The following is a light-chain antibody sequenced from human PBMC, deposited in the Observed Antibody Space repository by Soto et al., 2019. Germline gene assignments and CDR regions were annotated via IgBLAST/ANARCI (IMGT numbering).Light chain of an antibody. Sequence: DIQMTQSPSSLSASVGDRVTITCRASQSISSYLNWYQQKPGKAPKLLIYAASSLQRGVPSRFTGSGSGTDFTLTISSLQPEDFATYYGQQSYSTPPGFTFGPGTKVDIK. CDR3: QQSYSTPPGFT. CDR1: QSISSY. J-gene: IGKJ3*01. CDR2: AAS. V-gene: IGKV1-39*01.